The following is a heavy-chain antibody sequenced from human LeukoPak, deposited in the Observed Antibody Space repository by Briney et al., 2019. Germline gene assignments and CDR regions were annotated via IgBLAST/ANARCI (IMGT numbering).Heavy chain of an antibody. J-gene: IGHJ6*03. V-gene: IGHV3-23*01. CDR3: AKAPRFGARATEYYYYYMDV. CDR1: GFTFSSYA. Sequence: GGSLRLSCAASGFTFSSYAMSWVRQAPGKGLEWVSSISASGCSTFYADSVKGRFTISRDNSKNTLYLQMNSLRAEDTAVYYCAKAPRFGARATEYYYYYMDVWGKGTTVTVSS. D-gene: IGHD3-16*01. CDR2: ISASGCST.